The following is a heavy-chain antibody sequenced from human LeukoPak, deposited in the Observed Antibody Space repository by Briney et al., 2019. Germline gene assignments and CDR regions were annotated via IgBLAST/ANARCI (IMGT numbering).Heavy chain of an antibody. Sequence: PSETLSLTCTVSGGSISSYYWSWIRQPAGKGLEWIGRIYTSGSTNYNPSLKSRVTMSVDTSKNQFSLELSSVTAADTAVYYCARESHTAMVRTLFDPWGQGTLVTVSS. CDR1: GGSISSYY. CDR3: ARESHTAMVRTLFDP. J-gene: IGHJ5*02. CDR2: IYTSGST. D-gene: IGHD5-18*01. V-gene: IGHV4-4*07.